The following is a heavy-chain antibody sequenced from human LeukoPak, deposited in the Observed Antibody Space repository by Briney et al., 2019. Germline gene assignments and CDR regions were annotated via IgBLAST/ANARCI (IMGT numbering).Heavy chain of an antibody. D-gene: IGHD3-22*01. CDR2: ITNTGGVT. V-gene: IGHV3-23*05. CDR3: AKSKLGYYDSSE. J-gene: IGHJ4*02. Sequence: PGGSLRLSCAASGFTFDNYAMSWVRQAPGKGLEWVSGITNTGGVTLYADSVKGRLTVSRDNSKNTLYLQMNSLRVEDTAVYYCAKSKLGYYDSSEWGQGTLVTVSS. CDR1: GFTFDNYA.